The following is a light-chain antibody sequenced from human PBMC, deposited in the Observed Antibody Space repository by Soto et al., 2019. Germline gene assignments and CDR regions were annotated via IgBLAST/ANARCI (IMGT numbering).Light chain of an antibody. J-gene: IGKJ1*01. V-gene: IGKV3-20*01. CDR3: PQYGSAPRT. CDR1: QSISSNY. CDR2: GAS. Sequence: EIVLTQSPGTLSMSPGERATLSCRASQSISSNYLAWYQHKPGQSPRLLLYGASSRATGIPDRFSGSGSGTDFTITISRPEAEDFAVYYCPQYGSAPRTFGQGTKVEFK.